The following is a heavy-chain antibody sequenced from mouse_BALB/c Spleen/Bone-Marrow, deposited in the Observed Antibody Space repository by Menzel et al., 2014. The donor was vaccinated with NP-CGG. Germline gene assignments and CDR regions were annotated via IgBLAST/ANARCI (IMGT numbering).Heavy chain of an antibody. V-gene: IGHV14-3*02. CDR2: IDPANDNT. J-gene: IGHJ2*01. Sequence: VQLQQSGAELVKPGASVKLSCTASGFNIKDTYIHWVKQRPEQGLEWIGRIDPANDNTKYDPKFQGKATITADTSSSSAYLRLSNLTSEASAVYCCAYYVYLYSFDYWGQGTLLTVSS. CDR3: AYYVYLYSFDY. CDR1: GFNIKDTY. D-gene: IGHD5-1*01.